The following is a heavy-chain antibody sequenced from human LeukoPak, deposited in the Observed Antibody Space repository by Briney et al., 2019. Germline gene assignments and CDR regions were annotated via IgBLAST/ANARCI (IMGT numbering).Heavy chain of an antibody. D-gene: IGHD3-22*01. V-gene: IGHV3-74*01. Sequence: GGSLRLSCAASGFTFSSYWMHWVRKAPGKGLVWVSRINTDGSSTSYADSVKGRFTISRDNAKNTLYLQMNSLRAEDTAVYYCARAKFKYYYDSSGYNWFDPWGQGTLVTVSS. CDR1: GFTFSSYW. J-gene: IGHJ5*02. CDR3: ARAKFKYYYDSSGYNWFDP. CDR2: INTDGSST.